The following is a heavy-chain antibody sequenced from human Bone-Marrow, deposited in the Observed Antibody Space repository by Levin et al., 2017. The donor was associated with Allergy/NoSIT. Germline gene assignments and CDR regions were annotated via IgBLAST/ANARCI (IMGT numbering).Heavy chain of an antibody. Sequence: ASETLSLTCTVSGASINSLYWSWIRQTPGKGLEWIASISDGGRTHYNPSLQSRATISLDTSQNQFSLKLKSVTAADTAVYYCARDDETDFPPDFDYWGQGTLVTVSS. CDR2: ISDGGRT. CDR3: ARDDETDFPPDFDY. V-gene: IGHV4-59*01. D-gene: IGHD3-3*01. J-gene: IGHJ4*02. CDR1: GASINSLY.